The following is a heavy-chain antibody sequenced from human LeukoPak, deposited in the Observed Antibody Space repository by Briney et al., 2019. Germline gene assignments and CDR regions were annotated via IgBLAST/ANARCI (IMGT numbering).Heavy chain of an antibody. CDR1: GYSISSGYY. V-gene: IGHV4-38-2*01. CDR3: ARANDDFDY. J-gene: IGHJ4*02. Sequence: SXTLSLTCAVSGYSISSGYYWGWSRRPPGKGLEWIGIIYHSGSTYYNPSLKRRVTISVDTSKNQFSLKLSSVTAADTAVYYCARANDDFDYWGQGTLVTVSS. CDR2: IYHSGST. D-gene: IGHD3-16*01.